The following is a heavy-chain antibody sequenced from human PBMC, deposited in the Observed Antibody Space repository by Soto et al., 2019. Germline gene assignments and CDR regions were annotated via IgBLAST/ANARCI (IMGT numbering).Heavy chain of an antibody. CDR2: MYVGDSDT. J-gene: IGHJ3*01. V-gene: IGHV5-51*01. Sequence: PGESLKISCEGFGFTFTNYWIAWVRQMPGKGLELMGMMYVGDSDTRYSPSFQGQVTISADTSISTAYLRWSTLKASDTAMYYCAKSGPQTTVVTPDAYDVWGQGTMVTVSS. CDR3: AKSGPQTTVVTPDAYDV. D-gene: IGHD2-21*02. CDR1: GFTFTNYW.